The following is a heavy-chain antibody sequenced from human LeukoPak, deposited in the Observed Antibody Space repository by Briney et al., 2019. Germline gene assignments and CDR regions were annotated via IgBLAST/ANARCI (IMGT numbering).Heavy chain of an antibody. J-gene: IGHJ4*02. CDR1: GFTFSSYA. Sequence: GGSLRLSCAASGFTFSSYAMSWVRQAPGKGLEWVSGISGSGGSTYYVDSVKGRFTISRDNSKNTLYLQMNSLRAEDTAVYYCAKDLTGSQRGRYFDYWGQGTLVTVSS. CDR3: AKDLTGSQRGRYFDY. V-gene: IGHV3-23*01. D-gene: IGHD7-27*01. CDR2: ISGSGGST.